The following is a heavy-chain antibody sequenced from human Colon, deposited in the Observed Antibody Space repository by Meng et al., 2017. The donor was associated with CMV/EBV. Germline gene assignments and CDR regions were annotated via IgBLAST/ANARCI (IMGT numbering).Heavy chain of an antibody. J-gene: IGHJ4*02. CDR3: ARGLEMATIPYFDY. Sequence: GESLKISCAASGFTFSGYSMHWVRQAPGKGLEWVSFISSSSSYIAYADSVKGRFTISRDNSKNTLYLQMNSLRAEDTAVYYCARGLEMATIPYFDYWGQGTLVTVSS. CDR1: GFTFSGYS. V-gene: IGHV3-21*04. CDR2: ISSSSSYI. D-gene: IGHD5-24*01.